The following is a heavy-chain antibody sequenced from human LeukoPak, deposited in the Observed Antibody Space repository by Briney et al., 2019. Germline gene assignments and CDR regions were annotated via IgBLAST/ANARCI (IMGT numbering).Heavy chain of an antibody. CDR1: GFTFSSYA. CDR3: ARDHRVLESFCFDY. J-gene: IGHJ4*02. Sequence: PGGSLRLSCAASGFTFSSYAMHWVRQAPGKGLEWVAVISYDGSNKYYADSVKGRFTISRDNSKNTLYLQMNSLRAEDTAMYYCARDHRVLESFCFDYWGQGTLVTVSS. V-gene: IGHV3-30*01. D-gene: IGHD1-1*01. CDR2: ISYDGSNK.